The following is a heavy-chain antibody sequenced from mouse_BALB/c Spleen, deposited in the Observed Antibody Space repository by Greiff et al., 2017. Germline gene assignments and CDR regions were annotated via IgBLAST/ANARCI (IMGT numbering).Heavy chain of an antibody. D-gene: IGHD3-1*01. V-gene: IGHV3-8*02. CDR3: ARHLLLRAWFAY. Sequence: EVKLMESGPSLVKPSQTLSLTCSVTGDSITSGYWNWIRKFPGNKLEYMGYISYSGSTYYNPSLKSRISITRDTSKNQYYLQLNSVTTEDTATYYCARHLLLRAWFAYWGQGTLVTVSA. J-gene: IGHJ3*01. CDR2: ISYSGST. CDR1: GDSITSGY.